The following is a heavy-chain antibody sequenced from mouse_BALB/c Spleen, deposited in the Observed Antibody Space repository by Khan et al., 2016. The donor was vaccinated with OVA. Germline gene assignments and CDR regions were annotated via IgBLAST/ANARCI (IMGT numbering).Heavy chain of an antibody. Sequence: QVRLQQSGPELKKPGETVKISCKASGYTFTNYGMNWVKQAPRKGLKWMGWINTYTGEPTYADDFKGRFAFSLETSASTAYLQINNLKNEDMATYFCAKSREYDYDEFAYWGQGTLVTVSA. CDR3: AKSREYDYDEFAY. V-gene: IGHV9-1*02. CDR2: INTYTGEP. J-gene: IGHJ3*01. CDR1: GYTFTNYG. D-gene: IGHD2-4*01.